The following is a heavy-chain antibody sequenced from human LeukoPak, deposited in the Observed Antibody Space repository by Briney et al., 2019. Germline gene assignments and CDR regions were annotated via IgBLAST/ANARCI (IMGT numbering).Heavy chain of an antibody. CDR1: GYTSTGYY. CDR3: ARDLRYYDSSGYYYVSSVY. CDR2: INPNSGGT. V-gene: IGHV1-2*02. Sequence: ASVKVSCKASGYTSTGYYMHWVRQAPGQGLEWMGWINPNSGGTNYAQKFQGRVTMTRDTSISTAYMELSRLRSDDTAVYYCARDLRYYDSSGYYYVSSVYWGQGTLVTVSS. J-gene: IGHJ4*02. D-gene: IGHD3-22*01.